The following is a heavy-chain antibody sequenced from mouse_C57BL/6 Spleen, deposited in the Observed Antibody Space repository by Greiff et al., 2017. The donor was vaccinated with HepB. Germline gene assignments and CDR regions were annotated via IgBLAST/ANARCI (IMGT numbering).Heavy chain of an antibody. J-gene: IGHJ3*01. CDR2: IRNKANNHAT. Sequence: EVHLVESGGGLVQPGGSMKLSCAASGFTFSDAWMDWVRQSPEKGLEWVAEIRNKANNHATYYAESVKGRFTISRDDSKSSVYLQMNSLRAEDTGIYYCTTPLYDGYYERVAYWGQGTLVTVSA. D-gene: IGHD2-3*01. V-gene: IGHV6-6*01. CDR3: TTPLYDGYYERVAY. CDR1: GFTFSDAW.